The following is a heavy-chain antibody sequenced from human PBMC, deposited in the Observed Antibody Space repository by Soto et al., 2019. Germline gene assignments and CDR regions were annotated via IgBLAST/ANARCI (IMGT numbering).Heavy chain of an antibody. Sequence: QVQLQQWGAGLLKPSETLSLTCAVYGGSFSGYYWSWIRQPPGKGLEWIGEINHSGSTNYNPSLKSRVTISVDTSKNQFSLTLSSVTAADTAVYYCARGYYYGDLDYWGQGTLVTVSS. CDR2: INHSGST. V-gene: IGHV4-34*01. D-gene: IGHD3-10*01. CDR3: ARGYYYGDLDY. CDR1: GGSFSGYY. J-gene: IGHJ4*02.